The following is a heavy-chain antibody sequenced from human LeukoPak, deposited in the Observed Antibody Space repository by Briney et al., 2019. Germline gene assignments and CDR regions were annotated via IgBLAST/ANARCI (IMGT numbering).Heavy chain of an antibody. CDR3: ARDTLGFDYSNYYYYYMDV. V-gene: IGHV4-61*02. J-gene: IGHJ6*03. CDR1: GGSISSGSYY. Sequence: SQTLSLTCTVSGGSISSGSYYWSWIRQPAGKGLEWIGRIYTSGSTNYNPSLKSRVTISVDTSKNQFSLKLSSVTAADTAVYYCARDTLGFDYSNYYYYYMDVWGKGTTVTVSS. CDR2: IYTSGST. D-gene: IGHD4-11*01.